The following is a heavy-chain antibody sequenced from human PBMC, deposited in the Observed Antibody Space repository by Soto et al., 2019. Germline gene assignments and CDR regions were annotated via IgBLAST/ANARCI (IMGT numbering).Heavy chain of an antibody. CDR2: INPNSGGT. CDR3: ARMGDDYSK. V-gene: IGHV1-2*02. D-gene: IGHD4-4*01. Sequence: XPVKGSCKASGYPFTGYYMHWVRQAPGQGLEWMGWINPNSGGTNYAQKFQGRVTMTRDTSISTAYMELSRLRSDDTAVYYCARMGDDYSKWGQGTLVTFSS. J-gene: IGHJ4*02. CDR1: GYPFTGYY.